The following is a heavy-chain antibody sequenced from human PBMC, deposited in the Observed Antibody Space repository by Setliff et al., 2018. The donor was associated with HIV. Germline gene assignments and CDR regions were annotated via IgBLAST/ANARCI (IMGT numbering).Heavy chain of an antibody. CDR2: IHNSGNT. D-gene: IGHD2-8*02. CDR3: GRVSSTYWYSIFRNYYYHMDV. J-gene: IGHJ6*03. CDR1: GGSISSHF. V-gene: IGHV4-59*11. Sequence: PSETLSLTCTVSGGSISSHFWTWIRQPPGKGLEWIGYIHNSGNTKYNPSLKSRVIIAVDTSKNQFSLKLSSVTAADTAVYYCGRVSSTYWYSIFRNYYYHMDVWGKGTTVTVSS.